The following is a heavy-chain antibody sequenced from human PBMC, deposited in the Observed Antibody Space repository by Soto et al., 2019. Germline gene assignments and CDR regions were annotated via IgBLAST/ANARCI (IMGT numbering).Heavy chain of an antibody. CDR2: INPTGGST. CDR1: GYIFINYY. D-gene: IGHD6-19*01. Sequence: QVHLVQSGAEVKKPGASVKVSCKASGYIFINYYIHWVRQAPGHGLEWMAIINPTGGSTNYAQKFQGRFTLTMDTSTSTVYMELSSLTSEDTAMYYCARHLAAGALWGQGTLVTVSS. CDR3: ARHLAAGAL. J-gene: IGHJ4*02. V-gene: IGHV1-46*01.